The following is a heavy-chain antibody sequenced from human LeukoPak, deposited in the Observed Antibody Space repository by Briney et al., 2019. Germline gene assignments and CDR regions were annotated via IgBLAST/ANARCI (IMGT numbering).Heavy chain of an antibody. V-gene: IGHV1-46*01. CDR2: INPSGGST. CDR1: GYTFTSYY. J-gene: IGHJ4*02. CDR3: ARGEGCSGGSCYPVHY. Sequence: GASVTVSCKASGYTFTSYYMHWVRQAPGQGLEWMGLINPSGGSTSYAQKFQGRVTMTRDMSTSTVYMELSSLRSEDTAVYYCARGEGCSGGSCYPVHYWGQGTLVTVSS. D-gene: IGHD2-15*01.